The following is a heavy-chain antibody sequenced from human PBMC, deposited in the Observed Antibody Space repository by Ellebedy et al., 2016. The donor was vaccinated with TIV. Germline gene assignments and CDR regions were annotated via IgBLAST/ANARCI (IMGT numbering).Heavy chain of an antibody. V-gene: IGHV3-53*01. CDR2: IDTGGTV. D-gene: IGHD3-16*01. J-gene: IGHJ4*02. CDR1: GFSVTNTY. Sequence: GGSLRLSXAASGFSVTNTYMSWVRQAPGKGLEWVSAIDTGGTVYYAESLKGRFTISRDNSKNTVYLQMSSLRAEDTAVYYCAKGVLFRLGAEDWGQGTLVTVSS. CDR3: AKGVLFRLGAED.